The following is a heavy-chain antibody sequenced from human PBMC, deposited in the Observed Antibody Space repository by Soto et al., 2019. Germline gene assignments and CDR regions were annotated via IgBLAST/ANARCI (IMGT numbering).Heavy chain of an antibody. V-gene: IGHV3-21*01. CDR3: AREGRYSSSWYFDY. CDR1: GFTFSSYS. CDR2: ISSSSSYI. D-gene: IGHD6-13*01. J-gene: IGHJ4*02. Sequence: EVQLVESGGGLVKPGGSLRLSCAASGFTFSSYSMKWVRQAPGKGLEWVSSISSSSSYISYAASVKGRFAISRDNAKNSLHLQMNSLRAEDTAVYYCAREGRYSSSWYFDYWGQGTLVTVSS.